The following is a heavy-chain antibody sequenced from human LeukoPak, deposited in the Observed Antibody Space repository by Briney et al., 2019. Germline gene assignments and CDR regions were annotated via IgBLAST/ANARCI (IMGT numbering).Heavy chain of an antibody. CDR2: IYTSGST. CDR3: ARGPDY. J-gene: IGHJ4*02. V-gene: IGHV4-61*02. Sequence: SETLSLTCTVSGGSISSGSYYWSWIRQPAGKGLEWIGRIYTSGSTNYSPSLKSRVTISVDTSKNQFSLKLSSVTAADTAVYYCARGPDYWGQGTLVTVSS. CDR1: GGSISSGSYY.